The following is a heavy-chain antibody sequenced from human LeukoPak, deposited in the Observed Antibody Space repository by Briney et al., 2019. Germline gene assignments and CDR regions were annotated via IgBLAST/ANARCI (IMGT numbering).Heavy chain of an antibody. CDR2: IHYTGST. CDR3: ARDPYGSIDY. V-gene: IGHV4-31*03. D-gene: IGHD3-10*01. J-gene: IGHJ4*02. Sequence: SQTLSLTCTVSGGSISSGGYYWSWIRQHPGKGLEWIGYIHYTGSTYYNPSLKSRVTISADTSKNQFSLKLSSVTAADTAVYYCARDPYGSIDYWGQGTLVTVSS. CDR1: GGSISSGGYY.